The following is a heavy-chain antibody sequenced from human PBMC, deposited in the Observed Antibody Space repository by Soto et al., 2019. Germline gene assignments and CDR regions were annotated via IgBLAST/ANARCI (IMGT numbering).Heavy chain of an antibody. Sequence: QITLKETGPTLVKPTQKLTLSRTFSGLSLSPDRVGVGWIRQPPGEALEWLTVIYWADSKTYRPSLESRLTITKDTYKNQVSLTMNNMDSLDTVMYYGAHAYCGRSLYWGQGTMVPVSS. CDR1: GLSLSPDRVG. D-gene: IGHD1-26*01. CDR3: AHAYCGRSLY. V-gene: IGHV2-5*02. J-gene: IGHJ4*02. CDR2: IYWADSK.